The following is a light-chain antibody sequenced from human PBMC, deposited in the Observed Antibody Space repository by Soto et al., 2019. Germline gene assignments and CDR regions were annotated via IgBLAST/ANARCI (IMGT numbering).Light chain of an antibody. V-gene: IGKV3-20*01. J-gene: IGKJ2*01. CDR2: GAS. Sequence: DIVLTQSPGTLSLSPGERATLSCRASQSVNSNYLAWYQQKPDQAPRLLIFGASTRATGISDRFRGSGSGTDFTLTINRLEPEDFAVYYCQQYGRTFGQGTKVDIK. CDR3: QQYGRT. CDR1: QSVNSNY.